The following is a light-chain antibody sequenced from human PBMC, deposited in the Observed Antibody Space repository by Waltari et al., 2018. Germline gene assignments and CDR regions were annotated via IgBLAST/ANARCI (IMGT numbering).Light chain of an antibody. Sequence: VLTQSPGTLSLSPGERATLSCRASQRLTKNYLAWYQQKPGPAPRLLIYGASSRAAGIPDRFSGSGSGTDFTLTISRLEPDDFAVYYCQQYGSSIMYTFGQGTKLEIK. J-gene: IGKJ2*01. V-gene: IGKV3-20*01. CDR3: QQYGSSIMYT. CDR1: QRLTKNY. CDR2: GAS.